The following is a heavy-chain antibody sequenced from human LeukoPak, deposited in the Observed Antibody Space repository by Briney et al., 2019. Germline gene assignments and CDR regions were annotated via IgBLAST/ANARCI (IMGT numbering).Heavy chain of an antibody. Sequence: GGSLRLSCVASGFPFSSYWMTWVRQAPGKGLEWVANIKQDGSKKSYVDSVKGRFTISRDNAKKSLYLQMNSPRAEDTAIYYCTRVGYIDEGIDYWGQGTLVTVSS. J-gene: IGHJ4*02. CDR1: GFPFSSYW. CDR2: IKQDGSKK. CDR3: TRVGYIDEGIDY. D-gene: IGHD5-24*01. V-gene: IGHV3-7*04.